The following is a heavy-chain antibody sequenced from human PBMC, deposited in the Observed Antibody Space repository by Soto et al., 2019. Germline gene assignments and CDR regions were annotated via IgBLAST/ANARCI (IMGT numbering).Heavy chain of an antibody. CDR3: ARGLGWDYYDSSGYYYYY. V-gene: IGHV4-59*01. CDR1: GGSISSYY. D-gene: IGHD3-22*01. CDR2: IYYSGST. J-gene: IGHJ4*02. Sequence: SETLSLTCTVSGGSISSYYWSWIRQPPGKGLEWIGYIYYSGSTNYNPSLKSRVTISVDTSKNQFPLKLSSVTAADTAVYYCARGLGWDYYDSSGYYYYYWGQGTLVTVSS.